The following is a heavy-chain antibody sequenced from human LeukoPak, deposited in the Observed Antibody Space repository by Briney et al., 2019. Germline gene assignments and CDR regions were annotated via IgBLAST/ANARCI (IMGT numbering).Heavy chain of an antibody. CDR1: GFTVSRFV. CDR3: VKYQSGSYCFDY. Sequence: GGSLRLSCSSSGFTVSRFVMRWVRQAPGKGLEYVSTIYTDGGTTYYADSVKGRFTISRDNSKNTLYLQMSSLRAEDTAVYYCVKYQSGSYCFDYWGQGTLVTVSS. V-gene: IGHV3-64D*06. CDR2: IYTDGGTT. D-gene: IGHD3-10*01. J-gene: IGHJ4*02.